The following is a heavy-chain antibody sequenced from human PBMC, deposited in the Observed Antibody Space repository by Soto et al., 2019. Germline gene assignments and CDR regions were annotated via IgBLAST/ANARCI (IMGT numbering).Heavy chain of an antibody. Sequence: QVQLVQSGAEVKKPGASVKVSCKASGFSFTSYYMHWVRRAPGQGLEWVGIINPSGGSASYAQKFQGRVTMTRDTSTSTVYMEMRSLRSEDTAVYYCVRVDVVVSAAISNYYYYMDVWGKGTTVTVSS. CDR3: VRVDVVVSAAISNYYYYMDV. D-gene: IGHD2-2*01. J-gene: IGHJ6*03. V-gene: IGHV1-46*03. CDR2: INPSGGSA. CDR1: GFSFTSYY.